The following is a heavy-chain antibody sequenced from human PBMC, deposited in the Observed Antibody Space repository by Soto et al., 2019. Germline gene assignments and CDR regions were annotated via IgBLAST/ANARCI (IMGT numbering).Heavy chain of an antibody. D-gene: IGHD1-26*01. CDR2: ISYDGIQK. CDR3: AREEAIVGAFIDH. CDR1: GFAVSRHP. J-gene: IGHJ4*02. V-gene: IGHV3-30-3*01. Sequence: QVQLIESGGGVVQPGRSLRLFCAASGFAVSRHPIHWVRQAPGKGLEWVALISYDGIQKDYADSVKGRFTISRDNSKNTLYLQMNSLRVEDTAVYYCAREEAIVGAFIDHWGQGTLVTVSS.